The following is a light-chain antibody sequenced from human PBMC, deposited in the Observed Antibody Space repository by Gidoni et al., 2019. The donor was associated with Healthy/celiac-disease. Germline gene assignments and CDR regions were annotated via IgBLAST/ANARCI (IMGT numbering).Light chain of an antibody. V-gene: IGKV4-1*01. CDR2: WAS. CDR3: QQYYSTPRT. CDR1: QSVLYSSNNKNY. Sequence: IVMTPSPDSLPVSLGERATINCKSSQSVLYSSNNKNYLAWYQQKPGQPPKLLIYWASTRESGVPDRFSGSGSGTDFTLTISSLQAEDVAVYYCQQYYSTPRTFGQGTKVEIK. J-gene: IGKJ1*01.